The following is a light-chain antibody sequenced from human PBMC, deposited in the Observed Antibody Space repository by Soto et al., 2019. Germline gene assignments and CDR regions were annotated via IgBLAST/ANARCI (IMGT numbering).Light chain of an antibody. V-gene: IGLV1-47*01. J-gene: IGLJ1*01. CDR3: AAWDDSLSGYV. Sequence: QLVLTQPPSASGTPGQRVTISCSGSSSNIGSNYVYWYQHLPGTAPKLLIYKNNQRPSGVPDRFSGSKSGTSASLAISGLRSEDEADFYCAAWDDSLSGYVFGTGTKLTVL. CDR2: KNN. CDR1: SSNIGSNY.